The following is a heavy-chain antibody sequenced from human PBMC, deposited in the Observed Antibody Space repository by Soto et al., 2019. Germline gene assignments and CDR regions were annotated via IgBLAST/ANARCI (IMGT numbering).Heavy chain of an antibody. CDR2: IIPIFGTA. J-gene: IGHJ4*02. Sequence: SVKVSCKASGGTFSSYAISWVRQAPGQGLEWMGGIIPIFGTANYAQKFQGRVTITADESTSTAYMELSSLRSEDTAVYYCARPLSSGYRNFDYWGQGTLVTVSS. CDR1: GGTFSSYA. D-gene: IGHD3-22*01. CDR3: ARPLSSGYRNFDY. V-gene: IGHV1-69*13.